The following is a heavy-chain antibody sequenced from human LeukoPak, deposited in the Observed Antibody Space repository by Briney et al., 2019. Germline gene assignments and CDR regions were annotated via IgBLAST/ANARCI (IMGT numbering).Heavy chain of an antibody. CDR3: ARDRSGFSGYDFFDY. Sequence: GGSLRLSCAASGFTFSSYDMTWVRQAPGRGLEWVSSIRPSGGNTYYGDSVKGRFTISRDNAKNSLYLQMNSLRAEDTAVYYCARDRSGFSGYDFFDYWGQGTLVTVSS. CDR2: IRPSGGNT. CDR1: GFTFSSYD. V-gene: IGHV3-23*01. D-gene: IGHD5-12*01. J-gene: IGHJ4*02.